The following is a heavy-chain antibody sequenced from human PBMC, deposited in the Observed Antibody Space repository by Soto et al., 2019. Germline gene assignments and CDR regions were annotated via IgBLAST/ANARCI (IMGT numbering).Heavy chain of an antibody. J-gene: IGHJ4*02. D-gene: IGHD2-2*01. Sequence: ASETLSLTCAVYGGSFSGYYWSWIRQPPGKGLEWIGEINHSGSTNYNPSLKSRVTISVDTPKNQFSLKLSSVTAADTAVYYCARGRSRVLRYFDYWGQGTLVTVSS. V-gene: IGHV4-34*01. CDR2: INHSGST. CDR1: GGSFSGYY. CDR3: ARGRSRVLRYFDY.